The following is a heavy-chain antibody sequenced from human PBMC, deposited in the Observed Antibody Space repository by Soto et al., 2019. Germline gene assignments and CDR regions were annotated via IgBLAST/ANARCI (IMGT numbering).Heavy chain of an antibody. V-gene: IGHV4-61*01. CDR3: ARLPSARNTEPRRSLWYFDL. Sequence: QVQLQESGPGLVKPSETLSLTCTVSGGSVSSGLYFWSWIRQPPGKGLEWIGYLYYSGTTNYNTSLSSRVAMSVDTPLSSVSLTLSSVTAADTAVYSCARLPSARNTEPRRSLWYFDLWGRGNLVSVSS. J-gene: IGHJ2*01. D-gene: IGHD5-18*01. CDR2: LYYSGTT. CDR1: GGSVSSGLYF.